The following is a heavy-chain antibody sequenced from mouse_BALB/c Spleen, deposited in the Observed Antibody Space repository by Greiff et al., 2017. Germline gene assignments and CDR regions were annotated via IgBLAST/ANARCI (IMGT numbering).Heavy chain of an antibody. CDR2: IDPENGDT. Sequence: EVKVVESGAELVRSGASVKLSCTASGFNIKDYYMHWVKQRPEQGLEWIGWIDPENGDTEYAPKFQGKATMTADTSSNTAYLQLSSLTSEDTAVYYCNEGSYAMDYWGQGTSVTVSS. V-gene: IGHV14-4*02. CDR1: GFNIKDYY. J-gene: IGHJ4*01. CDR3: NEGSYAMDY.